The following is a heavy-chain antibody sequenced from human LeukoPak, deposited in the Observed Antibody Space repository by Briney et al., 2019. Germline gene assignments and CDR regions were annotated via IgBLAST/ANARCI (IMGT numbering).Heavy chain of an antibody. D-gene: IGHD3-22*01. J-gene: IGHJ4*02. CDR3: ARRPDSSGYGSYYFDH. Sequence: SETLSLTCTVSGGSISSYYWSWIRQPPGKGLEWIGYIYYSGSTNYNPSLKSRVTISVDTSKNQFSLKLSSVTAADTAVYYCARRPDSSGYGSYYFDHWGQGTLVTVSS. CDR2: IYYSGST. CDR1: GGSISSYY. V-gene: IGHV4-59*01.